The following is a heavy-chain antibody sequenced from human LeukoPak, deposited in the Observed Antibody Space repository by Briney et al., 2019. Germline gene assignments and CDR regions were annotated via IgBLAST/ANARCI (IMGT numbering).Heavy chain of an antibody. D-gene: IGHD6-13*01. V-gene: IGHV3-20*04. CDR2: INWNGSIT. J-gene: IGHJ4*02. CDR3: ARVYLSQQLVPGLDY. CDR1: GFIFDDYG. Sequence: GGSLRLSCAASGFIFDDYGMSWVRQAPGKGLEWVSGINWNGSITGYADSVKGRFTISRDNAKNSLYLQMNSLGAEDTALYYCARVYLSQQLVPGLDYWGQGTPVTVSS.